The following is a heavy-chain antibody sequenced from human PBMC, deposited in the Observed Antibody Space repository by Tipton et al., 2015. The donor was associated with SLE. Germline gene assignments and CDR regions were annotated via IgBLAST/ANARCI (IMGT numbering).Heavy chain of an antibody. CDR2: VYTSGST. CDR3: ARGKTRVEY. V-gene: IGHV4-4*08. J-gene: IGHJ4*02. D-gene: IGHD1-14*01. Sequence: GLVKPSETLSLTCTVSGGSISNYYWSWIRQTPGKGLEWIGYVYTSGSTIYNPSLKSRVTISVDTSKNQVSLKLNSVTAADTAVYYCARGKTRVEYWGQGTLVTVSS. CDR1: GGSISNYY.